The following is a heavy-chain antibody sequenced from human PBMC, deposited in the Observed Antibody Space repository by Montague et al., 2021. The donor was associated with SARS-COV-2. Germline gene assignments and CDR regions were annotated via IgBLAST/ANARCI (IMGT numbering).Heavy chain of an antibody. CDR2: IYDSGST. CDR1: DGSISSSNYY. J-gene: IGHJ3*02. V-gene: IGHV4-39*02. Sequence: SETLSLTCTVSDGSISSSNYYWDWIRQPPGKGLEWIGSIYDSGSTYYNPSLKSRVTISVDTSKNHFSLKLSSVTAADTAVYYCARRGRKLLPVATTIGGFDIWGQGTIVTVSS. D-gene: IGHD5-12*01. CDR3: ARRGRKLLPVATTIGGFDI.